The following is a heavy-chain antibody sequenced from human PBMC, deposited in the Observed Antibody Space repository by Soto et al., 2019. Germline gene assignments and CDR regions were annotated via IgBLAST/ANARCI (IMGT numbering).Heavy chain of an antibody. J-gene: IGHJ5*02. CDR2: ISAYNGNT. D-gene: IGHD3-22*01. CDR1: GYTFTSYG. V-gene: IGHV1-18*04. CDR3: ARDTRTDYYDSSGTLGP. Sequence: VKVSCKASGYTFTSYGISWVRQAPGQGLEWMGWISAYNGNTNYAQKLQGRVTMTTDTSTSTAYMELRSLRSDDTAVYYCARDTRTDYYDSSGTLGPWGQGTPVTVSS.